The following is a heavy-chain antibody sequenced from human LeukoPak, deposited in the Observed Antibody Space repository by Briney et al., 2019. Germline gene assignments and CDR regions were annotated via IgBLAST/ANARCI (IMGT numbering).Heavy chain of an antibody. V-gene: IGHV1-8*01. D-gene: IGHD2-2*02. CDR1: GCDFSSFD. J-gene: IGHJ4*02. Sequence: ASVKVSCKASGCDFSSFDVNWVRQAPGQGLEWMGWVNPNSGNTGYAQKFQGRVTMTRNTSINTAYMELSNLGSKDTAVYYCARGTPYCSSASCYNYWGQGSLVTVSS. CDR2: VNPNSGNT. CDR3: ARGTPYCSSASCYNY.